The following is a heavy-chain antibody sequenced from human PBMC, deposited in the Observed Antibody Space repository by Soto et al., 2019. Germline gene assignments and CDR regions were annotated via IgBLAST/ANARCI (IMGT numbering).Heavy chain of an antibody. J-gene: IGHJ6*02. V-gene: IGHV4-30-4*01. D-gene: IGHD3-16*01. CDR2: IYYSGNT. CDR3: AGQPTAGSFYDLGSYYYYYGMDV. Sequence: SETLSLTCTVSGGSISSGDYYWNWIRQPPGKGLEWIGNIYYSGNTDCNPSLKSRVTISVDTSKNQFSLNLSSVTAADSAVYYCAGQPTAGSFYDLGSYYYYYGMDVWGQGTTVTV. CDR1: GGSISSGDYY.